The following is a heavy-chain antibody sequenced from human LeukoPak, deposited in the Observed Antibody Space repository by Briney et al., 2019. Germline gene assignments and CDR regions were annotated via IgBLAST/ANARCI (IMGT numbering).Heavy chain of an antibody. CDR2: IYSDNT. Sequence: GGSLSLSCTVSGFTVSSNSMSWFRQAPGKGLEWVSFIYSDNTHYSDSVKGRFTISRDNSKNTLYLQMNSLRAEDTAVYYCARRAGAYSHPYDYWGQGTLVTVSS. V-gene: IGHV3-53*01. CDR3: ARRAGAYSHPYDY. D-gene: IGHD4/OR15-4a*01. J-gene: IGHJ4*02. CDR1: GFTVSSNS.